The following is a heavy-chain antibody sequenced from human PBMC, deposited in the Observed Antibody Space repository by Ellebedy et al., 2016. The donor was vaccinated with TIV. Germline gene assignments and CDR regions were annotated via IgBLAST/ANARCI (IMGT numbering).Heavy chain of an antibody. J-gene: IGHJ4*02. V-gene: IGHV3-13*01. Sequence: GESLKISCAASGFTFSSYDMHWVRQGSGNGLEWVSSIGAAGDTYYAGFVKGRVAISRENAKNSLYLQLNNVRVGDTAVYYCARATACFDYWGQGTLVTVSS. CDR3: ARATACFDY. D-gene: IGHD1-14*01. CDR1: GFTFSSYD. CDR2: IGAAGDT.